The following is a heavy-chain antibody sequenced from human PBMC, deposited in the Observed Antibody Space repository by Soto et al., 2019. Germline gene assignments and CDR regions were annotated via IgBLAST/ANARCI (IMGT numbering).Heavy chain of an antibody. CDR2: IIPIFGTA. J-gene: IGHJ6*02. V-gene: IGHV1-69*01. CDR3: ARGYYYDSSGYPASRYYGMDV. Sequence: QVQLVQSGAEVKKPGSSVKVSCKASGGTFSSYAISWVRQAPGRGLEWMGGIIPIFGTANYAQKFQGRVTITADEATSTADMELSSLRSEDTAVYYCARGYYYDSSGYPASRYYGMDVWGQGTTVTVSS. CDR1: GGTFSSYA. D-gene: IGHD3-22*01.